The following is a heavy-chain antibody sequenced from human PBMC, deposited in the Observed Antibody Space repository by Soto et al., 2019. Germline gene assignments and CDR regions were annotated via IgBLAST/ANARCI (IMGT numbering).Heavy chain of an antibody. J-gene: IGHJ6*02. V-gene: IGHV3-53*01. CDR3: ARDSTFLYYALDV. D-gene: IGHD3-3*01. Sequence: GGSLRLSCAASGFSVSRNYISWVRQAPGKGLEYIAVIYRDGSTYYADSVKGRFTISRDNSKNTLYLQMNSLRAEDTAVYWCARDSTFLYYALDVWGQGTTVTVSS. CDR1: GFSVSRNY. CDR2: IYRDGST.